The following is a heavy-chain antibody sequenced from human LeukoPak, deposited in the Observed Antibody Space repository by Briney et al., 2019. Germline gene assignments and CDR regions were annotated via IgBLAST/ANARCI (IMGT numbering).Heavy chain of an antibody. CDR1: GFTFSSYA. CDR3: ARAHYDSSGYYSHPLIDY. J-gene: IGHJ4*02. CDR2: ISYDGSNK. D-gene: IGHD3-22*01. Sequence: PGGSLRLSCAASGFTFSSYAMHWVRQAPGKGLEWVAVISYDGSNKYYADSVKGRFTISRDNSKNTLYLQMNSLRAEDTAVYYCARAHYDSSGYYSHPLIDYWGLGTLVTVSS. V-gene: IGHV3-30*04.